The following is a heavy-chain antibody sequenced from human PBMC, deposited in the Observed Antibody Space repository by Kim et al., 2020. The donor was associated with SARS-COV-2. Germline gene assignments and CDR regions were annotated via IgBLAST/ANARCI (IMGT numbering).Heavy chain of an antibody. CDR3: ARNRMQITIHMDV. Sequence: YADSVKGRFTISRDNSKNTLYLQMNSLRAEDTAVYYCARNRMQITIHMDVWGQGTTVTVSS. V-gene: IGHV3-53*01. D-gene: IGHD3-3*01. J-gene: IGHJ6*02.